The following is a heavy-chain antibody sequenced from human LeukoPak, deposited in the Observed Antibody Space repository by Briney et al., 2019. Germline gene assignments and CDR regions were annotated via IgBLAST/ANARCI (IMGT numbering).Heavy chain of an antibody. CDR2: IKQDGGDK. CDR1: GFAFSSYW. Sequence: GGSLRLSCAASGFAFSSYWMSWVRQAPGKGLEWVANIKQDGGDKHYVDSVKGRFTISRDNAKNSLYLQMNSLRAEDTAVYYCARMWVWYKSFDIWGQGTMVTVSS. V-gene: IGHV3-7*05. J-gene: IGHJ3*02. CDR3: ARMWVWYKSFDI. D-gene: IGHD1-1*01.